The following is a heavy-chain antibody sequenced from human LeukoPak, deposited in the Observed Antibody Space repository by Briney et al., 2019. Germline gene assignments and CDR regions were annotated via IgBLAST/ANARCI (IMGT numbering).Heavy chain of an antibody. CDR2: ISAYNGNT. J-gene: IGHJ5*02. D-gene: IGHD3-10*01. CDR1: GGTFSNYA. V-gene: IGHV1-18*01. Sequence: ASVKVSCKAPGGTFSNYAINWVRQAPGQGLEWMGWISAYNGNTNYAQKLQGRVTMTTDTSTSTAYMELRSLRSDDTAVYYCARDGITMVRGVISWFDPWGQGTLVTVSS. CDR3: ARDGITMVRGVISWFDP.